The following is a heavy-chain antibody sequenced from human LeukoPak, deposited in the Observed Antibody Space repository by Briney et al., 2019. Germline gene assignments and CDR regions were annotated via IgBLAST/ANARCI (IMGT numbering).Heavy chain of an antibody. D-gene: IGHD3-10*01. CDR2: INHSGST. J-gene: IGHJ4*02. V-gene: IGHV4-34*01. CDR3: ARGALWFGETIDY. Sequence: SETLSLTCAVYGGSFSGYYWSWIRQPPGKGLEWIGEINHSGSTNYNPSLKSRVTISVDTSKNQFSLKLSSVTAADTAVYYCARGALWFGETIDYWGQGTLATVSS. CDR1: GGSFSGYY.